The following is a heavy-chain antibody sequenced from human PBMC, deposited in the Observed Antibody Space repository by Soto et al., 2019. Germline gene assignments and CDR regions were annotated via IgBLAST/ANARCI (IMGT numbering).Heavy chain of an antibody. Sequence: QVQLVESGGGLVKPGGSLRLSCAASGLTFSDYCMNWIRQAPGKGLEWVSYISSSGRTIYYADSVKGRFTISRANAKNXXYXQXXSLRAEDTAVYYCASDLGLVLEHSNAPLYYYGMDVWGHGTTVTVS. J-gene: IGHJ6*02. CDR1: GLTFSDYC. CDR3: ASDLGLVLEHSNAPLYYYGMDV. D-gene: IGHD6-6*01. CDR2: ISSSGRTI. V-gene: IGHV3-11*01.